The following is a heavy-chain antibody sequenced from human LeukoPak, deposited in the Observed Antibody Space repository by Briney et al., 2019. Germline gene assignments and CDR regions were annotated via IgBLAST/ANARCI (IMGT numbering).Heavy chain of an antibody. Sequence: SETLSLTCAVSGGSILITNWWSWVRQPPGKGLEWIGEVHLSGASNYNPSLKSRVNMSIDKSKNQLSLELTSVTAADTAIYYCTRESGAFSPFGFWGQGTLVTVSS. J-gene: IGHJ4*02. CDR1: GGSILITNW. CDR2: VHLSGAS. CDR3: TRESGAFSPFGF. D-gene: IGHD1-26*01. V-gene: IGHV4-4*02.